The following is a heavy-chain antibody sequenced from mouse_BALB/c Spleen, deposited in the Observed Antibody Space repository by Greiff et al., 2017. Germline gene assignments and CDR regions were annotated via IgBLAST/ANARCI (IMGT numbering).Heavy chain of an antibody. CDR3: TRSGGYDVGFAY. D-gene: IGHD2-2*01. V-gene: IGHV1S22*01. CDR2: IYPGSGST. J-gene: IGHJ3*01. Sequence: LQQPGSELVRPGASVKLSCKASGYTFTSYWMHWVKQRHGQGLEWIGNIYPGSGSTNYDEKFKSKGTLTVDTSSSTAYMHLSSLTSEDSAVYYCTRSGGYDVGFAYWGQGTLVTVSA. CDR1: GYTFTSYW.